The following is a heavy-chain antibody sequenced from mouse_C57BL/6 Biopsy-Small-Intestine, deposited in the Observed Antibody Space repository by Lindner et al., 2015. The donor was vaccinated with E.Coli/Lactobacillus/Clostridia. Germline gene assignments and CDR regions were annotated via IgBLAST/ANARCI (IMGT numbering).Heavy chain of an antibody. V-gene: IGHV1S55*01. CDR2: MNPNSGNT. J-gene: IGHJ4*01. D-gene: IGHD1-1*01. Sequence: SVKVSCKASGYTFASYEINWVRQATGQGLEWMGWMNPNSGNTGYAQKFQGRLTMTRDTSIRTAYMELSSLTSEDTAVYYCARGRNYFDNNGYYYVLDYWGQGTLVSVSS. CDR1: GYTFASYE. CDR3: ARGRNYFDNNGYYYVLDY.